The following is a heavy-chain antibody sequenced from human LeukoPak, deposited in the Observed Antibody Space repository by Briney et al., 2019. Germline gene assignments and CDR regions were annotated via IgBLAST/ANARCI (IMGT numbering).Heavy chain of an antibody. J-gene: IGHJ6*03. CDR2: ISSSSSYI. CDR3: ATPGVVSGTRDYYYYMDV. D-gene: IGHD3-16*01. CDR1: GFTFSSYS. V-gene: IGHV3-21*04. Sequence: GGSLRLSCAASGFTFSSYSMNWVRQAPGKGLEWASSISSSSSYIYYADSVKGRFTISRDNAKNSLYLQMNSLRAEDTAVYYCATPGVVSGTRDYYYYMDVWGKGTTVTVSS.